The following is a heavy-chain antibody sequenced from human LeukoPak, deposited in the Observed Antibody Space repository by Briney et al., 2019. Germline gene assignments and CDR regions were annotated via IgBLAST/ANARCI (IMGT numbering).Heavy chain of an antibody. CDR2: INPSGGST. V-gene: IGHV1-46*01. Sequence: ASVKVSCKASGYTFTSYYMHWLRQAPGQGLEWMGIINPSGGSTSYAQKFQGRVTMTRDMSTSTVYMELSSLRSEDTAVYYCARGFPPRRYYDSSGYYSYYFDYWGQGTLVTVSS. D-gene: IGHD3-22*01. CDR1: GYTFTSYY. CDR3: ARGFPPRRYYDSSGYYSYYFDY. J-gene: IGHJ4*02.